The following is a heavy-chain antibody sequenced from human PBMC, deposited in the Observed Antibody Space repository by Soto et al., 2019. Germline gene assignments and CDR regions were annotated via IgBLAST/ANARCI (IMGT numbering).Heavy chain of an antibody. V-gene: IGHV1-69*02. CDR2: TNPILTMS. Sequence: SVKVSCKASGDTFSFYTINWVRQAPGLGLEWMGRTNPILTMSNYAQKFQGRVTITADKSTNTAYMDLSSLRSEDTAMYYCATSFGSGYRAFDYWGQGALVTVSS. CDR3: ATSFGSGYRAFDY. D-gene: IGHD3-10*01. J-gene: IGHJ4*02. CDR1: GDTFSFYT.